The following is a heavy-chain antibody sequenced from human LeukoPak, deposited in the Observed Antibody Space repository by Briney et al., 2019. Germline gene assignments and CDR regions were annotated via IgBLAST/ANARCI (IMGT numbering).Heavy chain of an antibody. V-gene: IGHV1-69*01. CDR3: ARVRYSSGWGSFDY. Sequence: GASVKVSCKASGGTFSSYAISWVRQAPGQGLGWMGGIIPIFGTANYAQKFQGRVTITADESTSTAYMELSSLRSEDTAVYYCARVRYSSGWGSFDYWGQGTLVTVSS. J-gene: IGHJ4*02. CDR2: IIPIFGTA. CDR1: GGTFSSYA. D-gene: IGHD6-19*01.